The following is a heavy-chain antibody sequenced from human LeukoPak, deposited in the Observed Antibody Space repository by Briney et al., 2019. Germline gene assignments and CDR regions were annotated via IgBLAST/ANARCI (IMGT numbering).Heavy chain of an antibody. CDR1: GFTFSSYG. CDR2: IWYDGSNK. J-gene: IGHJ6*02. D-gene: IGHD2-2*01. CDR3: ARDSMAGSDYGMDV. V-gene: IGHV3-33*01. Sequence: PGGSLRLSCAASGFTFSSYGMHWVRQAPGKGLEWVAVIWYDGSNKYYADSVKGRFTISRDNSKNTLYLQMNSLRAEDTAVYYCARDSMAGSDYGMDVWGQGTTVTVSS.